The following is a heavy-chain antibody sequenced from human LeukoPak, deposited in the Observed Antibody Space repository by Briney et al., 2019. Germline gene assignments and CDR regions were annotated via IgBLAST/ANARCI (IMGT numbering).Heavy chain of an antibody. D-gene: IGHD3-10*01. CDR1: GGSISSGDYY. CDR3: ARTPVYGSGFDY. J-gene: IGHJ4*02. CDR2: IYYSGST. V-gene: IGHV4-30-4*01. Sequence: SETLSLTCTVSGGSISSGDYYWSWIRQPPGKGLEWIGYIYYSGSTYYNPSLKSRVTISVDTSKNQFSLKLSSVTAADTAVYYCARTPVYGSGFDYWGQGTLVTVSS.